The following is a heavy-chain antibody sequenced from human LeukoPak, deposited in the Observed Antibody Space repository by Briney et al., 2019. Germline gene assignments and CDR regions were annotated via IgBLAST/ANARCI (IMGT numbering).Heavy chain of an antibody. J-gene: IGHJ6*04. CDR2: ISGSGGST. D-gene: IGHD3-10*01. Sequence: GGSLRLSCAASGFTFTSYSMNWVRQAPGKGLEWVSAISGSGGSTYYADSVKGRFTISRDNSKNTLYLQMNSLRAEDTAVYYCAKEGGRGAYYYYGMDVWGKETTVTVSS. CDR1: GFTFTSYS. CDR3: AKEGGRGAYYYYGMDV. V-gene: IGHV3-23*01.